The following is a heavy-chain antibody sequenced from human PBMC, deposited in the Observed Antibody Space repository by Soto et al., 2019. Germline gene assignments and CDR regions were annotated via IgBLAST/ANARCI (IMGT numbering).Heavy chain of an antibody. CDR2: MNPNNRNT. J-gene: IGHJ6*03. CDR3: ARLLYCSGGSCYSYYYYYFDV. Sequence: QVQLVQSGAEVKKPGASVKVSCKASGYTFTSYDISWVRQAPGQGLEWMGWMNPNNRNTGYAQKFQCRVTRTSITSTSTAYMVLSSLRSEDAAVYYCARLLYCSGGSCYSYYYYYFDVWGKGTTVTVSS. V-gene: IGHV1-8*01. D-gene: IGHD2-15*01. CDR1: GYTFTSYD.